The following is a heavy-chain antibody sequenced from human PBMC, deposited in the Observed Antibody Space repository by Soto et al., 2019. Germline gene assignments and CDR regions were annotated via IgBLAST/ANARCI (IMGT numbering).Heavy chain of an antibody. CDR3: AKTSKTTILTVYDV. CDR2: TSGSGDTT. D-gene: IGHD3-9*01. J-gene: IGHJ6*02. V-gene: IGHV3-23*01. Sequence: GGSLRLSCEASGFSFSDHGMSWVRQAPGKGLEWVSVTSGSGDTTYYVDSVKGRFTISRDNSKNTLYLQMNSLRVEDTAVYYCAKTSKTTILTVYDVWGRGTTVTVSS. CDR1: GFSFSDHG.